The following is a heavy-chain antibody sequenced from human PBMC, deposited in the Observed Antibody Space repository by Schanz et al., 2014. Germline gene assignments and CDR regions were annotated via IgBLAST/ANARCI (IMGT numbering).Heavy chain of an antibody. CDR1: GFIFNDYY. Sequence: QVQLVESGGGLVKPGGSLRLSCAASGFIFNDYYMNWIRQAPGKGLEWVSRLNFDETYTSYADSVKGRFTISRDNSRKTLYLQMNSLRADDTAVYYCAKDLYNYGIFDSWGQGTLVTVSS. CDR2: LNFDETYT. CDR3: AKDLYNYGIFDS. J-gene: IGHJ5*01. V-gene: IGHV3-11*05. D-gene: IGHD3-16*01.